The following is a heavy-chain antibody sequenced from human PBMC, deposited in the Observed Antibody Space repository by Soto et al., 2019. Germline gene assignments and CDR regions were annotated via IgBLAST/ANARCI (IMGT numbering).Heavy chain of an antibody. CDR3: ARDDVVVVAATPYYYYGMDV. J-gene: IGHJ6*02. D-gene: IGHD2-15*01. CDR1: GGTFSSYA. CDR2: LIPIFGTA. Sequence: QVQLVQSGAEVKKPGSSVNVSCKASGGTFSSYAISWVRQSPGQGLECMGGLIPIFGTANYAQKFQGRVTITADDSTSTAYMELSSVRSEDTAVYYCARDDVVVVAATPYYYYGMDVYGQGTTVTVSS. V-gene: IGHV1-69*01.